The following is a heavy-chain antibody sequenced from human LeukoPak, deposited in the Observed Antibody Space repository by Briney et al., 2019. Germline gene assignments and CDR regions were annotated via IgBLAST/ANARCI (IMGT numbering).Heavy chain of an antibody. J-gene: IGHJ4*02. D-gene: IGHD6-6*01. V-gene: IGHV4-39*01. Sequence: SETLSLTCTVSGGSISSYYWAWIRQSPGKGLEWIGSVYYTGSTYYIPSLKSRVTISVDTSKNQFFLQLTSVTAADTSVYYCARQVSSSVHWGQGTLVTVSS. CDR1: GGSISSYY. CDR3: ARQVSSSVH. CDR2: VYYTGST.